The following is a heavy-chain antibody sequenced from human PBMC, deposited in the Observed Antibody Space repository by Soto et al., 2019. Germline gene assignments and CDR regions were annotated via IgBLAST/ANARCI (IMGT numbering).Heavy chain of an antibody. D-gene: IGHD6-19*01. CDR2: TYYRSKWYN. CDR1: GDSVSSNSAA. V-gene: IGHV6-1*01. Sequence: SQTLSLTCAISGDSVSSNSAAWNWIRQSPSRGLEWLGRTYYRSKWYNDYAVSVKSRITINPDTSKNQFSLQLNSVTPEDTAVYSCAREAEASSSYYYYGMDVWGQGTTVTVSS. J-gene: IGHJ6*02. CDR3: AREAEASSSYYYYGMDV.